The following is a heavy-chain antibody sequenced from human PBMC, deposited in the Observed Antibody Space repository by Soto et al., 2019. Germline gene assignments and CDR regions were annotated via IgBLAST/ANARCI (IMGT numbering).Heavy chain of an antibody. V-gene: IGHV3-11*05. Sequence: QVQLEESGGGLVKPGGSLRLSCAASGFTFSAVYISWIRQAPNKGLEYISYISSSGASANYADSVKGRFTISRDNAKNSMYLQMNSLRADDTAVYYCASDRGAVTGHYFEYCGQGALVTVSS. CDR3: ASDRGAVTGHYFEY. J-gene: IGHJ4*02. CDR2: ISSSGASA. D-gene: IGHD6-19*01. CDR1: GFTFSAVY.